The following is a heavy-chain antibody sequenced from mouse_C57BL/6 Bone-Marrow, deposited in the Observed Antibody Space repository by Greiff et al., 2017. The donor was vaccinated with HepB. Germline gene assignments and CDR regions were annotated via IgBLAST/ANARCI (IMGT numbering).Heavy chain of an antibody. CDR3: ASHYYSKGGLAMDY. V-gene: IGHV1-76*01. CDR1: GYTFTDYY. Sequence: VQLVESGAELVRPGASVKLSCKASGYTFTDYYINWVKQRPGQGLEWIARIYPGSGNTYYNEKFKGKATLTAEKSSSTAYMQLSSLTSEDSAVYFCASHYYSKGGLAMDYWGQGTSVTVSS. J-gene: IGHJ4*01. D-gene: IGHD2-5*01. CDR2: IYPGSGNT.